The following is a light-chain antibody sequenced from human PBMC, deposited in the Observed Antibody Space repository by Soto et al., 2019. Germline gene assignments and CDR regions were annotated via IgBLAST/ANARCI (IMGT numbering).Light chain of an antibody. CDR1: QSIGSW. J-gene: IGKJ1*01. Sequence: DIQRTQSPSTLSASVGDRGTITCRASQSIGSWLARYQQKPGKAPNLLIYKASSLQSGVPSRLSGSGSGTEITLTISGLLPEDFATYYCQQYYSYPPTFGQGTKVDIK. CDR2: KAS. CDR3: QQYYSYPPT. V-gene: IGKV1-5*03.